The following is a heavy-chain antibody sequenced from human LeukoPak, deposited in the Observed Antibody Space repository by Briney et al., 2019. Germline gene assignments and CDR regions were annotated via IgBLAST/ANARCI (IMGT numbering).Heavy chain of an antibody. CDR2: IYHSGST. CDR3: ARDTLVFQKYYGMDV. J-gene: IGHJ6*02. D-gene: IGHD3-10*01. Sequence: KPSETLSLTCAVSGGSISSGGYSWSWIRQPPGKGLEWIGYIYHSGSTYYNPSLKSRVTISVDRSKNQFSLKLSSVTAADTAVYYCARDTLVFQKYYGMDVWGQGTTVTVSS. V-gene: IGHV4-30-2*01. CDR1: GGSISSGGYS.